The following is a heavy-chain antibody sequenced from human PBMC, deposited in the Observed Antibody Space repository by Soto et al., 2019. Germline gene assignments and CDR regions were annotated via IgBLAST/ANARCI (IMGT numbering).Heavy chain of an antibody. CDR3: ARAYYGDYSYYFDY. J-gene: IGHJ4*02. CDR1: GFTFSSYA. CDR2: IKQDGSEK. V-gene: IGHV3-7*01. Sequence: GGSLRLSCAASGFTFSSYAMSWVRQAPGKGLEWVANIKQDGSEKYYVDSVKGRFTISRDNAKNSLYLQMNSLRAEDTAVYYCARAYYGDYSYYFDYWGQGTLVTVSS. D-gene: IGHD4-17*01.